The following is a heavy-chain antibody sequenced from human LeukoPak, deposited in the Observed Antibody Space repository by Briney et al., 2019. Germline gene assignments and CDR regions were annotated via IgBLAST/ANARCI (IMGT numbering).Heavy chain of an antibody. CDR1: GFSFSSYA. CDR2: ISPNGDWT. CDR3: AKMVGSKDPIEY. V-gene: IGHV3-23*01. J-gene: IGHJ4*02. Sequence: GGSLRLSCVASGFSFSSYATNWVRQTPGQGLERVSIISPNGDWTNYADSVKGRFTISRDSSKNTLYLQMNSLRAEDTAMYYCAKMVGSKDPIEYWGQGTLVTVSS. D-gene: IGHD2-15*01.